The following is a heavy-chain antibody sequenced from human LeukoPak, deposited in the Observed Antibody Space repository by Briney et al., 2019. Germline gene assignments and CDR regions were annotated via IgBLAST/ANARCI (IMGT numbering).Heavy chain of an antibody. D-gene: IGHD3-22*01. CDR1: GFTFSDYE. CDR3: ARAYGSSGYYQLPIDY. Sequence: GGSLRLSCAASGFTFSDYEMNWVRQAPGKGLEWLSHISVSGTTIHYADSVKGRFTISRDNAKNSVYLQMTSLRAEDTALYYCARAYGSSGYYQLPIDYWGQGTLVTVSS. V-gene: IGHV3-48*01. J-gene: IGHJ4*02. CDR2: ISVSGTTI.